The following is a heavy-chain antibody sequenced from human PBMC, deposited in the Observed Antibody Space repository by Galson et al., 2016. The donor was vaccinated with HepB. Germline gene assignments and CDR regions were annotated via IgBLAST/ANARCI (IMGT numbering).Heavy chain of an antibody. J-gene: IGHJ5*02. Sequence: SVKVSCKASGYTFINYGISWVRQAPGQGLEWMGWISAYNGTTNYAQNLQGRVTMTTDTSTSTAYMELRSLRSDDTAVYYCARRGSKNGNWLDPWGQGTLVTVSS. D-gene: IGHD2-8*01. V-gene: IGHV1-18*04. CDR1: GYTFINYG. CDR2: ISAYNGTT. CDR3: ARRGSKNGNWLDP.